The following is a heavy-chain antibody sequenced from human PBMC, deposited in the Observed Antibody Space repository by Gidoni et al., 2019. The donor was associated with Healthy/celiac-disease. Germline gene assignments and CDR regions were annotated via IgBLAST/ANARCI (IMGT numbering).Heavy chain of an antibody. D-gene: IGHD4-17*01. J-gene: IGHJ4*02. CDR1: GFTFSSYG. Sequence: QVQLVESGGGVVQPGGSLRLSCAASGFTFSSYGMHWVRQAPGKGLEWVAFIRYDGSNKYYADSVKGRFTISRDNSKNTLYLQMNSLRAEDTAVYYCAKDRSTVTAGYWGQGTLVTVSS. CDR3: AKDRSTVTAGY. V-gene: IGHV3-30*02. CDR2: IRYDGSNK.